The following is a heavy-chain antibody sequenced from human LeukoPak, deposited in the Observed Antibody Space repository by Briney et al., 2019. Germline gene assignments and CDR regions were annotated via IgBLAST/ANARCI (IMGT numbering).Heavy chain of an antibody. Sequence: SETLSLTSTVSGGSISSYYWSWIRQPPGKGLEWIGYIYYSGSTNYNPSLKSRVTISVDTSKIQFSLKLSSVTAADTAVYYCARGGHLGYCSSTSCSNWFDPWGQGTLVTVSS. J-gene: IGHJ5*02. CDR2: IYYSGST. V-gene: IGHV4-59*01. D-gene: IGHD2-2*01. CDR1: GGSISSYY. CDR3: ARGGHLGYCSSTSCSNWFDP.